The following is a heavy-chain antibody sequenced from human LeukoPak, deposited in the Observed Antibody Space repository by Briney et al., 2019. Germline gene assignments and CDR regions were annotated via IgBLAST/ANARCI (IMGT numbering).Heavy chain of an antibody. CDR2: ISGSGGTT. V-gene: IGHV3-23*01. J-gene: IGHJ4*02. D-gene: IGHD3-10*01. Sequence: GGSLRLSCAVSTFTFNSYTMIWVRQAPGKGLEWVSGISGSGGTTYYADSVNGRFTISRDNSKNTLYLQMNSLRAEDTALYYCAKDSAGSGSYYNVPYYFDYWGQGTLVTVSS. CDR1: TFTFNSYT. CDR3: AKDSAGSGSYYNVPYYFDY.